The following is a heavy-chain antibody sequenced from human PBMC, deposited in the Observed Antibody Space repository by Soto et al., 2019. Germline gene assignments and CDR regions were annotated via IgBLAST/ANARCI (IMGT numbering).Heavy chain of an antibody. CDR1: GITYTTYA. D-gene: IGHD5-12*01. Sequence: QVQLVQSGAEVKKPGASVKVACKASGITYTTYAIHWVRQAPGQGLEWMGWINTGNGNTRYSQRFQGRVTLTTDTSASTAYMAVSSLPSEDTAVYYCARAISGYVSWGQGTLITVSS. J-gene: IGHJ5*02. V-gene: IGHV1-3*04. CDR3: ARAISGYVS. CDR2: INTGNGNT.